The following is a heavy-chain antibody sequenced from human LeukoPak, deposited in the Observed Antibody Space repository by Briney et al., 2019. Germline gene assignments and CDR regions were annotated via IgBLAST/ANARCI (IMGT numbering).Heavy chain of an antibody. CDR1: GGSISSYY. Sequence: ETLSLTCTVSGGSISSYYWSWVRQAPGKGLEWVSVIYSGGSTYYADSVKGRFTISRDNSKNTLYLQMNSLRAEDTAVYYCARDLGYFDIWGQGTMVTVSS. J-gene: IGHJ3*02. D-gene: IGHD3-10*01. CDR3: ARDLGYFDI. CDR2: IYSGGST. V-gene: IGHV3-53*01.